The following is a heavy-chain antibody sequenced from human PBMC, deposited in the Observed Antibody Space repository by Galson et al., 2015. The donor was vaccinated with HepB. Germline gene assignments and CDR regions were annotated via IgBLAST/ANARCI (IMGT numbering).Heavy chain of an antibody. CDR3: ARDSHWWGTTSIRYYGMDV. V-gene: IGHV1-69*04. Sequence: QSGAEVKKPGASVKVSCKASGGTFSSYAISWVRQAPGQGLEWMGRIIPILAIANYAQKFQGRVTITADKSTSTAYMELSSLRSEDTAVYYCARDSHWWGTTSIRYYGMDVWDQGTTVTVSS. CDR2: IIPILAIA. J-gene: IGHJ6*02. CDR1: GGTFSSYA. D-gene: IGHD2-8*02.